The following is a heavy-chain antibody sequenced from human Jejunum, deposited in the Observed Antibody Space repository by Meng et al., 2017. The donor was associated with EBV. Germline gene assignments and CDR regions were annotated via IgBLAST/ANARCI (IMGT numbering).Heavy chain of an antibody. Sequence: QVQLQESGPGLVKSSGXLFSTCXVSGGSLSTGSYYWSWIRQPPGKGLEWIGYFYYSASPKYNPSLKSRATISADMSKNQFSLKLRSVTSADTAVYYCARGRGVTDYYDSSGSPFDYWGQGPLVTVSS. V-gene: IGHV4-61*01. D-gene: IGHD3-22*01. CDR1: GGSLSTGSYY. J-gene: IGHJ4*02. CDR3: ARGRGVTDYYDSSGSPFDY. CDR2: FYYSASP.